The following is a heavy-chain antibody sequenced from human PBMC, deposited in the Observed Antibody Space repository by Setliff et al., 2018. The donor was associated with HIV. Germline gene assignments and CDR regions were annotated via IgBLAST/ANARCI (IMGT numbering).Heavy chain of an antibody. Sequence: GGSLRLSCAASGFTFSNAWMNWVRQAPGKGLEWVGRIKSKTDGGTSDYAAPVKGRFTISRDDSENTLFLQMDSLKTEDTAMYYCFTGGYHHSGGYWGSYYYLDVWGKGTTVTVSS. CDR2: IKSKTDGGTS. J-gene: IGHJ6*03. D-gene: IGHD2-21*02. V-gene: IGHV3-15*07. CDR3: FTGGYHHSGGYWGSYYYLDV. CDR1: GFTFSNAW.